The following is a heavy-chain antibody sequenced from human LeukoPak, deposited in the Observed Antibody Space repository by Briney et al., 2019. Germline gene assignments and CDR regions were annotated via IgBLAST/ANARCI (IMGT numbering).Heavy chain of an antibody. J-gene: IGHJ4*02. D-gene: IGHD3-10*01. Sequence: SETLSLTCTVSGGSISSYYWSWIRQPPGKGLEWIGEINHSGSTNYNPSLKSRVTISVDTSKNQFSLKLHSVTAADTAIYYCARHIGQLSSYFAYWGQGSLVTVSS. CDR1: GGSISSYY. CDR3: ARHIGQLSSYFAY. CDR2: INHSGST. V-gene: IGHV4-34*01.